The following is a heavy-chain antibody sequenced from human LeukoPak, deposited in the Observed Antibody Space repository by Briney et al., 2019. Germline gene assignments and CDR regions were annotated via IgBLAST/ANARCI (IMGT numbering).Heavy chain of an antibody. D-gene: IGHD2-15*01. V-gene: IGHV4-39*01. CDR2: IYYSGST. CDR3: ASYGYCGGGSCYFDYYYYMDV. CDR1: GGSISSGSYY. Sequence: SQTLSLTCTVSGGSISSGSYYWSWIRQPPGKGLEWIGSIYYSGSTYYNPSLKSRVTISVDTSKNQFSLKLSSVTAADTAVYYCASYGYCGGGSCYFDYYYYMDVWGKGTTVTISS. J-gene: IGHJ6*03.